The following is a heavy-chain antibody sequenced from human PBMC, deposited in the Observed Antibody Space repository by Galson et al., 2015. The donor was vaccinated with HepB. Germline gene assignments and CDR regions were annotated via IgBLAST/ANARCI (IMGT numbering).Heavy chain of an antibody. J-gene: IGHJ6*03. D-gene: IGHD1-1*01. CDR3: AKEGFLSTGTTLDYYYYYMDV. V-gene: IGHV3-9*01. Sequence: SLRLSCAASGFTFDDYAMHWVRQAPGKGLEWVSGISWNSGSIGYADSVKGRFTTSRDNAKNSLYLQMNSLRAEDTALYYCAKEGFLSTGTTLDYYYYYMDVWGKGTTVTVSS. CDR1: GFTFDDYA. CDR2: ISWNSGSI.